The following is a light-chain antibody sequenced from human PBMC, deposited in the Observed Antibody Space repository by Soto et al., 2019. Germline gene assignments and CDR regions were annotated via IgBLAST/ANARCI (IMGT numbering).Light chain of an antibody. Sequence: EIVMTQSPATLSVSPGESVTLCCRASQSFNNKIAWYHQKPGQAPRLLIFGASTRVTGISARSSGSGSGTEFTHSISSLQSEDCAVFFCQQCNNWPPITFGQGTRLENK. V-gene: IGKV3-15*01. CDR2: GAS. CDR3: QQCNNWPPIT. CDR1: QSFNNK. J-gene: IGKJ5*01.